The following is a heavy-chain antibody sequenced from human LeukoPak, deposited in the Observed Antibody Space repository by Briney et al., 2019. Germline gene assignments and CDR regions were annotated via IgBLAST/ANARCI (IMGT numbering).Heavy chain of an antibody. V-gene: IGHV3-11*03. CDR3: ARSGGALDY. Sequence: PGGSLRLSCTASGFTFSDSYMSWIRQAPGKGLEWVSYISSSSTYTNYADSVKGRFTISRDNAKNSLYLQMNSLRAEDTAVYYCARSGGALDYWGQGTLVTVSS. CDR1: GFTFSDSY. J-gene: IGHJ4*02. D-gene: IGHD3-16*01. CDR2: ISSSSTYT.